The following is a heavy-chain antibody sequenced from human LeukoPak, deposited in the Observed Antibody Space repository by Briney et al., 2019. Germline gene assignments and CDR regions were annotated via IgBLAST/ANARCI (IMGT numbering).Heavy chain of an antibody. J-gene: IGHJ5*02. CDR3: ARLGYCSGGSCPTSYYNWFDP. Sequence: ASVKVSCKASGYTFTNYGISWMRQAPGQGLEWMGWISAYNGNTNYAQKLQGRVTMTTDTSTTTAYMELRNLRYDDTAMYFCARLGYCSGGSCPTSYYNWFDPWGQGILVTVSS. D-gene: IGHD2-15*01. CDR1: GYTFTNYG. V-gene: IGHV1-18*01. CDR2: ISAYNGNT.